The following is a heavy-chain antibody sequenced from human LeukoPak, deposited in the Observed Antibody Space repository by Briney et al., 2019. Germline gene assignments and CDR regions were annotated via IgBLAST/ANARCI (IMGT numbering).Heavy chain of an antibody. V-gene: IGHV1-69*01. CDR3: ATTPRVTTFGVVIWWFDP. CDR2: IIPIFGTA. J-gene: IGHJ5*02. D-gene: IGHD3-3*01. Sequence: SVKVSCKASGGTFSSYAIGWVRQAPGQGLEWMGGIIPIFGTANYAQKFQGRVTITADESTSTAYMELSSLRSEDTAVYYCATTPRVTTFGVVIWWFDPWGQGTLVTVSS. CDR1: GGTFSSYA.